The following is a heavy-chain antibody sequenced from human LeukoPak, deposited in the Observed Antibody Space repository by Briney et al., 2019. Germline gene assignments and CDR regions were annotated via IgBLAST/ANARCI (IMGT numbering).Heavy chain of an antibody. V-gene: IGHV1-2*06. Sequence: ASVKVSCKASGYTFTGYYMHWVRQAPGQGLVSMGRINPNSGGTNYAQKFQGRVTMARDTSISTAYMELSRLRSDDTAVYYCARDLEITMIVVVTPSLDYWGQGTLVTVSS. CDR3: ARDLEITMIVVVTPSLDY. J-gene: IGHJ4*02. CDR2: INPNSGGT. CDR1: GYTFTGYY. D-gene: IGHD3-22*01.